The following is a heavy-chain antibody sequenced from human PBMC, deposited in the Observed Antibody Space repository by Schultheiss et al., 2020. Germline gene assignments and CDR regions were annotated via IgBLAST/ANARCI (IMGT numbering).Heavy chain of an antibody. Sequence: GESLKISCAASGFTFDDYTMHWVRQAPGKGLEWVSLISWDGGSTYYADSVKGRFTISRDNSKNSLYLQMNSLRTEDTALYYCAKDSGYSYGYFDYWGQGTLVTDSS. CDR3: AKDSGYSYGYFDY. D-gene: IGHD5-18*01. CDR2: ISWDGGST. CDR1: GFTFDDYT. J-gene: IGHJ4*02. V-gene: IGHV3-43*01.